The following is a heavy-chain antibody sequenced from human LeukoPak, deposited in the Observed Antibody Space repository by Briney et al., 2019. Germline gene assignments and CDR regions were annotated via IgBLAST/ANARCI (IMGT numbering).Heavy chain of an antibody. J-gene: IGHJ4*02. Sequence: SETLSLTCAVSSYSISSGYYWGWIRQPPGKGLEWIGSIYHSGSTYYNPSLKSRVTISVDTSKDQFSLKLSSVTAADTAVYYCARGVVVISSGDYWGQGTLVTVSS. D-gene: IGHD3-22*01. CDR3: ARGVVVISSGDY. CDR2: IYHSGST. V-gene: IGHV4-38-2*01. CDR1: SYSISSGYY.